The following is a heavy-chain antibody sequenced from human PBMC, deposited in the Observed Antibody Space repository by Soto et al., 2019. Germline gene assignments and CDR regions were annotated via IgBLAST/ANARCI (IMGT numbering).Heavy chain of an antibody. V-gene: IGHV3-66*01. D-gene: IGHD1-26*01. CDR1: GFTVSSNY. J-gene: IGHJ3*02. Sequence: GGSLRLSCAASGFTVSSNYMSWVRQAPGKGLEWVSVIYSGGSTYYADSVKGRFTISRDNSKNTLYLQMNSLRAEDTAVYYCARGSPKWERDAFDIWGQGTMVT. CDR2: IYSGGST. CDR3: ARGSPKWERDAFDI.